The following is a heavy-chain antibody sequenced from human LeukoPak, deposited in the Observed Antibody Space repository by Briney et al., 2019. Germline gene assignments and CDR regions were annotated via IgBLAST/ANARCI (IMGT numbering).Heavy chain of an antibody. V-gene: IGHV3-7*01. CDR3: TSGIAASGTGSDY. CDR2: IKEDGSDK. D-gene: IGHD6-13*01. Sequence: PGGSLRLSCAASGFMFSSSWMAWVRQAPGKGLEWVANIKEDGSDKNYVDSMKGRFTISRDNAKNSLYLQMNSLRAEDTAQYYCTSGIAASGTGSDYWGQGTLVTVSS. J-gene: IGHJ4*02. CDR1: GFMFSSSW.